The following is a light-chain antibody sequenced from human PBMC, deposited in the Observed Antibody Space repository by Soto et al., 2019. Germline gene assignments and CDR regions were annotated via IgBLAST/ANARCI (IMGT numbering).Light chain of an antibody. V-gene: IGKV3-11*01. CDR3: QQYHYWWA. Sequence: EIVLTQSPATLTLSPGERATLSCRPSQSVSSYLAWYQQKPGQAPRLLIYDASNRATGIPARFSGSGSGTYFTLTSSSLDPEDYAVFYCQQYHYWWALGQETKVD. J-gene: IGKJ3*01. CDR1: QSVSSY. CDR2: DAS.